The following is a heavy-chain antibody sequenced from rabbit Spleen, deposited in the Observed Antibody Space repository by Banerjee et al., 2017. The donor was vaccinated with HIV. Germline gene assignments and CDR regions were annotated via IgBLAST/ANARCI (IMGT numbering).Heavy chain of an antibody. J-gene: IGHJ6*01. V-gene: IGHV1S40*01. D-gene: IGHD8-1*01. CDR3: ARDTGTSFSTYGMDL. CDR2: AYAGNSGST. CDR1: GVSFNSGYD. Sequence: QSLEESGGDLVKPGASLTLTCIASGVSFNSGYDMCWVRQAPGKGLEWVACAYAGNSGSTYSATWAKGRFTISKTSSTTVTLQMTSLTAADTATYFCARDTGTSFSTYGMDLWGPGTLVTVS.